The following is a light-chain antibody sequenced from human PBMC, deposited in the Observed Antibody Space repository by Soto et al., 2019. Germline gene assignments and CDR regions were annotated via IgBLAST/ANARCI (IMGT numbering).Light chain of an antibody. CDR1: QSVSTN. CDR2: GAS. J-gene: IGKJ1*01. CDR3: QQYSNCPPWS. V-gene: IGKV3D-15*01. Sequence: IVMTQSPATLSVSPGQRATLACRASQSVSTNLAWYQQKPGQAPRLLIYGASTRATGIPARFSGSGSGTEFTLTISGLQSDDFSVYYCQQYSNCPPWSFGQGTRVDFK.